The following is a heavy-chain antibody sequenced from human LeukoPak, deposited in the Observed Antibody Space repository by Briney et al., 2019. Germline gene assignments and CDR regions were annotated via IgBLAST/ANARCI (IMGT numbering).Heavy chain of an antibody. V-gene: IGHV3-30*14. CDR1: GFTFSSYN. D-gene: IGHD3-22*01. CDR3: ARNYYDSSAYYYFDY. CDR2: ISYDGSNK. J-gene: IGHJ4*02. Sequence: GGSLRLSCAASGFTFSSYNMNWVRQAPGKGLEWVAVISYDGSNKYYADSVKGRFTISRDNSKNTLYLQMNSLRAEDTAVYYCARNYYDSSAYYYFDYWGQGTLVTVSS.